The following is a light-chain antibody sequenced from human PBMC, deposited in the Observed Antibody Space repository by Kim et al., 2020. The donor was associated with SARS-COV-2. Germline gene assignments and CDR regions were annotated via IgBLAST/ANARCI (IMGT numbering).Light chain of an antibody. V-gene: IGLV3-19*01. CDR3: NSRDSSGNHVV. CDR2: GKN. J-gene: IGLJ2*01. CDR1: SLRSYF. Sequence: ALGQTVRITCQGDSLRSYFATWYQQKPGQAPVLVIYGKNNRPSGIPDRFSGSSSGNTASLTITGAQAEDEADYYCNSRDSSGNHVVFGGGTQLTVL.